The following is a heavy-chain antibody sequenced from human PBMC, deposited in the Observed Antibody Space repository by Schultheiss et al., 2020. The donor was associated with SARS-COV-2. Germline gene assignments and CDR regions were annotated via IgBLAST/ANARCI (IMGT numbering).Heavy chain of an antibody. CDR1: GFTFSSYS. V-gene: IGHV3-21*04. J-gene: IGHJ4*02. D-gene: IGHD1-14*01. CDR3: ARRTMLAFDY. CDR2: ISSSSSYI. Sequence: GESLKISCAASGFTFSSYSMNWVRQAPGKGLEWVSSISSSSSYIYYADSVKGRFTISRDSSKNTLYLQMNSLRAEDTAIYYCARRTMLAFDYWGQGTLVTVSS.